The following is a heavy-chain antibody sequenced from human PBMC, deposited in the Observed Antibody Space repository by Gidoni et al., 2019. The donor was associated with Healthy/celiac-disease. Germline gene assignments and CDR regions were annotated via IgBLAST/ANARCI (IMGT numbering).Heavy chain of an antibody. Sequence: EVQLLESGGGLVQPGGSLRLSCAASGFTFSSYAMSWVRQAPGKGLEWVAAISGSGGSTYYAVSVKGLFTISRDNSKNTLYLQMNSLRAEDTSVYYCAKDRGYYGSGSYPQNWGQGTLVTVSS. D-gene: IGHD3-10*01. J-gene: IGHJ4*02. CDR3: AKDRGYYGSGSYPQN. CDR2: ISGSGGST. V-gene: IGHV3-23*01. CDR1: GFTFSSYA.